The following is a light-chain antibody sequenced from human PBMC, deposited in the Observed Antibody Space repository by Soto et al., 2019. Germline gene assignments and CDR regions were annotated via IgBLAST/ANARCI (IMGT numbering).Light chain of an antibody. CDR1: QSVSSW. CDR3: QQYNSYSWT. J-gene: IGKJ1*01. V-gene: IGKV1-5*01. CDR2: DAS. Sequence: TQSPGTLSLSPGERATLSCRASQSVSSWLAWYQQKPGKAPKLLIYDASSLESGVPSRFSGSRSGTEFTLTISSLQPDDFATYYCQQYNSYSWTFGQGTKVDI.